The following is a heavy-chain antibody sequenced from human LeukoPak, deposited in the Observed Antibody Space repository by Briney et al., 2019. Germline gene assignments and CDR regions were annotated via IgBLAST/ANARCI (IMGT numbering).Heavy chain of an antibody. D-gene: IGHD6-13*01. CDR2: IYTSGST. CDR1: GGAISTSY. V-gene: IGHV4-4*07. J-gene: IGHJ6*03. Sequence: SETLSLTCTVSGGAISTSYWGWIRQPAGKGLEWIGRIYTSGSTNYNPSLKSRVSMSVDTSKNQFSLRLSSVTAADTAVYYCARDAGTSVGFYYYIDVWGKGTTVTVSS. CDR3: ARDAGTSVGFYYYIDV.